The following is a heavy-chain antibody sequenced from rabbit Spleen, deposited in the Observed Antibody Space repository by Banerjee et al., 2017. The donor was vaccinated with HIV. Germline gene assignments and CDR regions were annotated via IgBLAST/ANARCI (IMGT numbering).Heavy chain of an antibody. Sequence: EQLEESGGGLVKPEGSLTLTCKASGVSLNDKDVMCWVRQAPGKGLEWIACINIVTGKSVYASWANGRFTISSQNAQNTLYLQLNSLTVADTATYFCVRGASSSGYYSLWGPGTLVTVS. D-gene: IGHD1-1*01. CDR1: GVSLNDKDV. V-gene: IGHV1S45*01. CDR2: INIVTGKS. J-gene: IGHJ4*01. CDR3: VRGASSSGYYSL.